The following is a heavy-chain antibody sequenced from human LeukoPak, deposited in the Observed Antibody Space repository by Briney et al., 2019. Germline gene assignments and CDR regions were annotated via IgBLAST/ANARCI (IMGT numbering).Heavy chain of an antibody. V-gene: IGHV1-69*01. CDR3: ARDLNYYGLGSYHFDY. D-gene: IGHD3-10*01. CDR2: IIPIFGTA. CDR1: GGTFSSYA. J-gene: IGHJ4*02. Sequence: ASVKVSCKASGGTFSSYAISWVRQAPGQGLEWMGGIIPIFGTANYAQKFQGRVTITADESTSTAYMELSSLRSEDTAVYYCARDLNYYGLGSYHFDYWGQGTLVTVSS.